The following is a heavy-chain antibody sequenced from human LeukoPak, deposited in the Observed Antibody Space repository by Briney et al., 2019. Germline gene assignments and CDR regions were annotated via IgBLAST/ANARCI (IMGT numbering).Heavy chain of an antibody. D-gene: IGHD2-15*01. CDR2: ISGSGGST. J-gene: IGHJ4*02. Sequence: PGGSLRLSCAVSGFTVSSNYMSWVRQAPGKGLEWVSAISGSGGSTYYADSVKGRFTISRDNSKNTLYLQMNSLRAEDTAVYYCAKDLLSFDYWGQGTLVTVSS. CDR1: GFTVSSNY. V-gene: IGHV3-23*01. CDR3: AKDLLSFDY.